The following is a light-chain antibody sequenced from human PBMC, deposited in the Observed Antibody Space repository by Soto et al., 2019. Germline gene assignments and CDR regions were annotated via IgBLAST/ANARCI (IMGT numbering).Light chain of an antibody. CDR2: EVS. V-gene: IGLV2-14*01. CDR1: SNDVGAYNY. J-gene: IGLJ3*02. CDR3: SSYTSSSTPV. Sequence: QSALTQPASVSGSPGQSITISCTGTSNDVGAYNYVSWYQQHPGKAPKLIIYEVSNRPSGVSNRFSGSKSGNTASLTISGLQADDEADYYCSSYTSSSTPVFGGGTQLTVL.